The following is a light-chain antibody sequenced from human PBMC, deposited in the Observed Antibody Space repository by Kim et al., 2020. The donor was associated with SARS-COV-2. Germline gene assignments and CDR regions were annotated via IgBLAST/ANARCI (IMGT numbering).Light chain of an antibody. V-gene: IGLV2-14*03. Sequence: GQPITMSCTGTSSDVGSHDYVSWYQQHPGKAPRLIIYDVTSRPSGISNRFSGSKSGNTASLTISGLQAEDEAHYYCSSYTSTRTVVFGGGTQLTVL. J-gene: IGLJ2*01. CDR2: DVT. CDR3: SSYTSTRTVV. CDR1: SSDVGSHDY.